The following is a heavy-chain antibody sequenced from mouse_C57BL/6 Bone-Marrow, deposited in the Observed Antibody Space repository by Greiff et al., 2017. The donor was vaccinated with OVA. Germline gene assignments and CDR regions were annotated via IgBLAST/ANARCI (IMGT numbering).Heavy chain of an antibody. CDR3: ASPCEYYYGPWFAY. Sequence: QVQLQQPGAELVKPGASVKMSCTASGYTFTSYWITWVKQRPGQGLEWIGDIYPGSGSTNYNEKFKSKATLTVDTSSSTAYMQLSSLTSEDSAVYYCASPCEYYYGPWFAYWGQGTLVTVSA. CDR2: IYPGSGST. D-gene: IGHD1-1*01. CDR1: GYTFTSYW. J-gene: IGHJ3*01. V-gene: IGHV1-55*01.